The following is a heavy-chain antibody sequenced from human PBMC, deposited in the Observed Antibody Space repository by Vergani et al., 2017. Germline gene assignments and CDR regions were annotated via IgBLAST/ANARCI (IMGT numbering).Heavy chain of an antibody. CDR1: GGSMSGYY. V-gene: IGHV4-59*01. J-gene: IGHJ5*02. CDR2: MYHSGST. Sequence: QVRLQESGPGLVKPSETLSLTCSVSGGSMSGYYWSWIRQPPGKELEWIGYMYHSGSTNYNPSLETRVTISGDTSKNQFSLKLNSLTAADTAVYYCGRVAYFYGLGSRLLDLWGQGILVTVSS. CDR3: GRVAYFYGLGSRLLDL. D-gene: IGHD3-10*01.